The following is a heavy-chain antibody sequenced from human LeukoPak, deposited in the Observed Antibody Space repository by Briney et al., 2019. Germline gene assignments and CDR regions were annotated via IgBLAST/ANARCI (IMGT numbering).Heavy chain of an antibody. Sequence: GGSLRLSCEGSAFIFSGHWMNWVRQTPGKGLEWVASIKEDGSERQYVDSVKGRFTISRDNAKNSLYLQMNSLRAEDTAVYYCASAVGIAAAGPGYWGQGTLVTVSS. J-gene: IGHJ4*02. D-gene: IGHD6-13*01. CDR3: ASAVGIAAAGPGY. CDR2: IKEDGSER. CDR1: AFIFSGHW. V-gene: IGHV3-7*03.